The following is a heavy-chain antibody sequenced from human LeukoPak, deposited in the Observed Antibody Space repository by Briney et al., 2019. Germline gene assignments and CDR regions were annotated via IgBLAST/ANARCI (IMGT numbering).Heavy chain of an antibody. CDR1: GGSISSYY. V-gene: IGHV4-4*07. D-gene: IGHD3-10*01. Sequence: SETLSLTCTVSGGSISSYYWSWIRQPAGKGLEWIGRIYTSGSTNYNPSLKSRVTMSVDTSKNQFSLKLSSVTAADTAVYYCARGPPYGSGSYYTDWGQGTLVTVSS. CDR3: ARGPPYGSGSYYTD. J-gene: IGHJ4*02. CDR2: IYTSGST.